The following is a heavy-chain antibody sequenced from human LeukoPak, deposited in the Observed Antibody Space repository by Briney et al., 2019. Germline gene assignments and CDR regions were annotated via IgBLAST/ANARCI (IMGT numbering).Heavy chain of an antibody. Sequence: GGSLRLSCAASGFTFTTCAMHWVRQAPGKGLEWVAYIRYDGNNKNYADSVQGRFTISRDNSKDMLYLQMISLRPEDTAVYYCAKGDASGANTRLPKYNWFDPWGQGTLVTVSS. CDR1: GFTFTTCA. J-gene: IGHJ5*02. CDR2: IRYDGNNK. D-gene: IGHD4/OR15-4a*01. CDR3: AKGDASGANTRLPKYNWFDP. V-gene: IGHV3-30*02.